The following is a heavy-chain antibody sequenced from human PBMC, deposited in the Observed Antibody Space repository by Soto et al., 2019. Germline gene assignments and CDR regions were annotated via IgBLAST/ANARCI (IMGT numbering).Heavy chain of an antibody. D-gene: IGHD1-26*01. Sequence: EVRLVESGGALVPPGGSLRLTCEASGVTFSGHWMHWVRRAPGKGRVWVSHIDTDGSTGGTSYADSVKGRFTVSRDDSNDRLYLQMNDLRVEDTAVYYCARGRGTYYADSWGQGTLVTVSS. CDR2: IDTDGSTGGT. CDR3: ARGRGTYYADS. V-gene: IGHV3-74*03. J-gene: IGHJ4*02. CDR1: GVTFSGHW.